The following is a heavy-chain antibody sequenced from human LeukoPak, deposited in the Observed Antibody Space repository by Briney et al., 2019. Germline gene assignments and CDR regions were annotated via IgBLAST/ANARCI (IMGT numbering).Heavy chain of an antibody. CDR2: ISWNSGSI. J-gene: IGHJ5*02. D-gene: IGHD5-12*01. V-gene: IGHV3-9*01. Sequence: GRSLRLSCAASGFTFDDYAMHWVRQAPGKGLEWVSGISWNSGSIGYADSVKGRFTIFRDNAKNSLYLQMNSLRAEDTALYYCAKDIVATIGGWFDPWGQGTLVTVSS. CDR1: GFTFDDYA. CDR3: AKDIVATIGGWFDP.